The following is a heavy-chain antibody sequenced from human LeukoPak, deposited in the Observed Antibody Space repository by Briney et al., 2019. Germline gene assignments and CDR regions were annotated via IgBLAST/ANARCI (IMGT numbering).Heavy chain of an antibody. D-gene: IGHD2-2*01. Sequence: ASVKVSCKASGYTFTGYYMHWVRQAPGQGLEWMGWINPNSGGTNYAQKFQGRVTMTRDTSISTACMELSRLRSDDTAVYYCARVGGSNQLLPDYWGQGTLVTVSS. CDR1: GYTFTGYY. CDR3: ARVGGSNQLLPDY. J-gene: IGHJ4*02. CDR2: INPNSGGT. V-gene: IGHV1-2*02.